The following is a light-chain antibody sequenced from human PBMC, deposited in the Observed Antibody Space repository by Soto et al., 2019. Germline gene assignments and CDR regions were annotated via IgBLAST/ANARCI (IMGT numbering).Light chain of an antibody. J-gene: IGLJ3*02. V-gene: IGLV2-14*01. Sequence: QSALTQPPSASGSPGQSVTISCTGTSSDVGGYNFVSWYQQHPGKAPKLMISEVSNRPSGVSHRFSGSRSGNTASLTISGLQAEDEADYHCCSYTGNTTPVFGGGTKLTVL. CDR2: EVS. CDR3: CSYTGNTTPV. CDR1: SSDVGGYNF.